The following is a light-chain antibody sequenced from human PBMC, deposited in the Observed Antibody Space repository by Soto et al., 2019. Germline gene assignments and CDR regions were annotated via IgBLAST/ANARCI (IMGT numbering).Light chain of an antibody. V-gene: IGKV1-39*01. CDR2: AAP. Sequence: DIQMTQSPSSLSASVGDRVTITCRASQTISSYLNWYQQKPGKAPDLLIYAAPSLQSGVPSRFSGSGSGTDFTLTISSLQPEDLAIYYCQQTYSTPRTFGQGTKVEIK. CDR1: QTISSY. J-gene: IGKJ1*01. CDR3: QQTYSTPRT.